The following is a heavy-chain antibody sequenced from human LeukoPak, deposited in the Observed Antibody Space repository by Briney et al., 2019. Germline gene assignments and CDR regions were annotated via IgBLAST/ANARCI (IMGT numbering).Heavy chain of an antibody. Sequence: GGSLRLSCAASGFTFSNYAMSWVRQAPGKELEWVSAISDSGDDTYYADSVKGRFTISRDNSKNTLYLQMNSLRAEDTAVFYCAKIEVTMVRGFISYYYYGMDVWGKGTTVTVSS. V-gene: IGHV3-23*01. CDR1: GFTFSNYA. CDR3: AKIEVTMVRGFISYYYYGMDV. CDR2: ISDSGDDT. D-gene: IGHD3-10*01. J-gene: IGHJ6*04.